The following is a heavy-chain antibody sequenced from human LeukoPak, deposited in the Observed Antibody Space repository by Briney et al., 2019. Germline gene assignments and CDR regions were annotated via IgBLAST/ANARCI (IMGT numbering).Heavy chain of an antibody. CDR2: LDPEGGDT. Sequence: ASVKVSCKVSGYTLTELYMHWVRQAPGKGLEWMGGLDPEGGDTIYAQTFQGRVTMSEDTSTDTAYMELSSLRSEDTAVDDCATDSQWLRASTSLDYWGQGTLVTVSS. D-gene: IGHD6-19*01. CDR3: ATDSQWLRASTSLDY. CDR1: GYTLTELY. V-gene: IGHV1-24*01. J-gene: IGHJ4*02.